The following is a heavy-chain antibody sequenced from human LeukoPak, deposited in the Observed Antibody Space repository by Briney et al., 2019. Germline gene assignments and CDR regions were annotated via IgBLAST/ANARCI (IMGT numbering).Heavy chain of an antibody. Sequence: GGSLRLSCEGSGFIFSNYAMSWVRQAPGKGPEWVSGSSASGGRTHYADSVKGRFIISRDSSKNTVLLQMNSLRVEDTALYYCGKDPNGDWVGGFDIWGQGTMVTVSS. CDR3: GKDPNGDWVGGFDI. V-gene: IGHV3-23*01. D-gene: IGHD2-21*01. CDR1: GFIFSNYA. J-gene: IGHJ3*02. CDR2: SSASGGRT.